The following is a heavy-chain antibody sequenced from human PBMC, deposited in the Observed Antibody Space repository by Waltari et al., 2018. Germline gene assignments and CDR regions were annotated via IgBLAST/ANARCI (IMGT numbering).Heavy chain of an antibody. V-gene: IGHV3-30-3*01. Sequence: QVQLVESGGGVVQPGRSLRLSCAASGFTFSSYAMHWVRQAPVKGLEWVAVISYDGSNKYYADSVNGRFTISRDNSNNTLYLQMNSLRAEDTAVYYCARSIAVAGPSFDYWGQGTLVTVSS. CDR2: ISYDGSNK. D-gene: IGHD6-19*01. CDR3: ARSIAVAGPSFDY. CDR1: GFTFSSYA. J-gene: IGHJ4*02.